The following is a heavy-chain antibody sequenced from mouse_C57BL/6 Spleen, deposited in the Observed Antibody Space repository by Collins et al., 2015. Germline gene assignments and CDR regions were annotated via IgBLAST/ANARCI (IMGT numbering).Heavy chain of an antibody. V-gene: IGHV1-26*01. D-gene: IGHD2-1*01. CDR2: INPNNGGT. Sequence: EVQLQQSGPELVKPGASVKISCKASGYTFTDYYMNWVKQSHGKSLEWIGDINPNNGGTTYNQKFKGKATLTVDKSSSTAYMELRSLTSEDSAVYYCAGYGNYPYYFDYWGQAPLSQSPQ. J-gene: IGHJ2*01. CDR3: AGYGNYPYYFDY. CDR1: GYTFTDYY.